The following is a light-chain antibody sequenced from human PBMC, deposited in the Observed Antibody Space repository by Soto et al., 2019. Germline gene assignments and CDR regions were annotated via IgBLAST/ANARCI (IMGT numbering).Light chain of an antibody. Sequence: QSALTQPPSASGSLGQSVTISCTGTSSDVGGYNYVSWYQQHPGKAPTLMIYDVNKRPSGVPDRFSGSKSGNTASLTVSGLQAEDEADYYCSSYAGSNKGVLGTGTKVTVL. CDR2: DVN. V-gene: IGLV2-8*01. CDR1: SSDVGGYNY. CDR3: SSYAGSNKGV. J-gene: IGLJ1*01.